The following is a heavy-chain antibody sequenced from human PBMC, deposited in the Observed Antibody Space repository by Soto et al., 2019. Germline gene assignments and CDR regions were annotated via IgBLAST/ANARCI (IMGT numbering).Heavy chain of an antibody. CDR3: ARDETIVVVFHYYYYMDV. CDR1: GFTFSSYW. Sequence: GESLKISCAASGFTFSSYWMSWVRQAPGKGLEWVANIKQDGSEKYYVDSVKGRFTISRDNAKNSLYLQMNSLRAEDTAVYYCARDETIVVVFHYYYYMDVWGKGTTVTVSS. J-gene: IGHJ6*03. D-gene: IGHD2-15*01. CDR2: IKQDGSEK. V-gene: IGHV3-7*01.